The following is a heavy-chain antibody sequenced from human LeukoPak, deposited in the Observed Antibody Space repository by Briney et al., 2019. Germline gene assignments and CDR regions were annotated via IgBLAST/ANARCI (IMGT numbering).Heavy chain of an antibody. Sequence: GASVKVSCKASGGTFSSYAISWVRQAPGQGLEWMGGIIPIFGTANYAQKFQGRVTITADKSTSTAYMELSSLRSEDTAVYYCARDPPTYDYVWGTDDHWGQGTLVTVSS. J-gene: IGHJ4*02. CDR3: ARDPPTYDYVWGTDDH. CDR2: IIPIFGTA. CDR1: GGTFSSYA. D-gene: IGHD3-16*01. V-gene: IGHV1-69*06.